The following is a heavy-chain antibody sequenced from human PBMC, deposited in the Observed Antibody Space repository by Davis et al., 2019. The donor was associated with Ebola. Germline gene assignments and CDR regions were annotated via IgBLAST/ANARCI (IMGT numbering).Heavy chain of an antibody. CDR1: GGSFSGYY. D-gene: IGHD2-2*01. J-gene: IGHJ5*02. V-gene: IGHV4-59*12. Sequence: MPSETLSLTCAVYGGSFSGYYWSWIRQPPGKGLEWIGYIYYSGSTNYNPSLKSRVTISVDTSKNQFSLKLSSVTAADTAVYYCAREDGYCSSTSCYRGWFDPWGQGTLVTVSS. CDR2: IYYSGST. CDR3: AREDGYCSSTSCYRGWFDP.